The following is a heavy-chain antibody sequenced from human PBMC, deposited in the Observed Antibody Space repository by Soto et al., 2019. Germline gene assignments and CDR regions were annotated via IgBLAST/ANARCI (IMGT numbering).Heavy chain of an antibody. CDR3: ARGGSGYTWFNEF. D-gene: IGHD3-22*01. CDR1: GGLFSSYP. Sequence: QEQLVQSGAEVKKPGSSVKVSCKASGGLFSSYPISWVRQVPGQGLEWMGGIIPVFQTAYYTQRFKGRVTITAAESKNTAYMELSSMRSEDTAIYYCARGGSGYTWFNEFWGQGTLVTVSS. CDR2: IIPVFQTA. J-gene: IGHJ4*02. V-gene: IGHV1-69*01.